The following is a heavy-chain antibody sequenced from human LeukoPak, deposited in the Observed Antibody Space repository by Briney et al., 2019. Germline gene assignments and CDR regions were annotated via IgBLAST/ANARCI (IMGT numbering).Heavy chain of an antibody. CDR2: INTDGSST. J-gene: IGHJ4*02. Sequence: GGSLRLSCAASVFTFRYYWKNWVRQAPGKGLVWVSHINTDGSSTSYADSVKGRFTISRDNAKNTLYLQMNSLRAEDTAVYYCANGWELTNPFDYWGQGTLVTVSS. V-gene: IGHV3-74*01. CDR3: ANGWELTNPFDY. D-gene: IGHD1-26*01. CDR1: VFTFRYYW.